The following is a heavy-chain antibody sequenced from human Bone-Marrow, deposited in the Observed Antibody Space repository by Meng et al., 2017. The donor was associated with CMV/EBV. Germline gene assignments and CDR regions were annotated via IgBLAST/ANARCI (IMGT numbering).Heavy chain of an antibody. CDR3: VRYALDESTKFDY. CDR2: ISANTGNT. Sequence: ASVKVSCKASGYTFFTYGLNWVRQAPGQGLEWMGWISANTGNTYYAQRFQGRITMTTDTSASTAYMELRSLRPDDSAVYYCVRYALDESTKFDYWGQGTLVTVSS. CDR1: GYTFFTYG. V-gene: IGHV1-18*01. D-gene: IGHD1-26*01. J-gene: IGHJ4*02.